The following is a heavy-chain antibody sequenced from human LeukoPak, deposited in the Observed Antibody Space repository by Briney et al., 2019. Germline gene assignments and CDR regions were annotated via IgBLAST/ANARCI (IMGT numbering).Heavy chain of an antibody. Sequence: GGSLRLSCAASGFTFSSYAMHWVRQAPGKGLEWVSVIYSGGSTYYADSVKGRFTISRDNSKNTLYLQMNSLRAEDTAVYYCAREDGFGDFDYWGQGTLVTVSS. V-gene: IGHV3-53*01. D-gene: IGHD3-10*01. J-gene: IGHJ4*02. CDR2: IYSGGST. CDR1: GFTFSSYA. CDR3: AREDGFGDFDY.